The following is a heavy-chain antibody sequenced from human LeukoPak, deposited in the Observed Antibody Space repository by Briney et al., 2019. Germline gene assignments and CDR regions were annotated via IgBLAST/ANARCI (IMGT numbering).Heavy chain of an antibody. CDR2: IPEDGKKV. CDR3: AKDIVGGGDDY. V-gene: IGHV3-7*01. J-gene: IGHJ4*02. CDR1: RFTFTKAW. Sequence: GGSLRLSCEASRFTFTKAWTSWVRQAPGKGLEWVANIPEDGKKVNYVDSVRGRFTISRENAKNSIYLQMNSLRVEDTAVYYCAKDIVGGGDDYWGQGTLVIVSS. D-gene: IGHD2-21*02.